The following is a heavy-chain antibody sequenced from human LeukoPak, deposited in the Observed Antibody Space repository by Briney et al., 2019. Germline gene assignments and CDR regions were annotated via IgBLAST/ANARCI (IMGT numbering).Heavy chain of an antibody. CDR2: IYPGDSDT. Sequence: NHGESLKISCKASGYSFTSYWIGWVRQMPGKGLEWMGIIYPGDSDTRYSPSFQGQVTISADKSISTAYLQWSSLKASDTAMYFRASAGSAWYNWFDPWGQGTLVTVSS. J-gene: IGHJ5*02. D-gene: IGHD6-19*01. CDR1: GYSFTSYW. CDR3: ASAGSAWYNWFDP. V-gene: IGHV5-51*01.